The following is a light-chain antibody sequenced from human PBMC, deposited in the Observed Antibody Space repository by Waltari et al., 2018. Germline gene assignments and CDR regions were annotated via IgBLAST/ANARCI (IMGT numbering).Light chain of an antibody. J-gene: IGLJ2*01. Sequence: SVLTQHPSASASPWQRVTISCTGSTSNTTTNYVYWYQQIPETAPKLLIYKKNQRPSGVPDRFSCSQSGASASLDISGLRSEDEAYYYCAACDDSLSGVSFGGGTKLTVL. CDR2: KKN. CDR1: TSNTTTNY. V-gene: IGLV1-47*01. CDR3: AACDDSLSGVS.